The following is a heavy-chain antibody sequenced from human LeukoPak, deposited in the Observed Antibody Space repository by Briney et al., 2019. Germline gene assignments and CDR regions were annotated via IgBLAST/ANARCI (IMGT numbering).Heavy chain of an antibody. CDR1: GYTFTDSKYH. CDR2: INPSGGTT. D-gene: IGHD5-18*01. V-gene: IGHV1-46*01. Sequence: ASVKVSCKASGYTFTDSKYHMHWVRQAPGQGLEWMGIINPSGGTTNYAQKFQGRVSMTRDTSTSTVYMDLSSLRSEDTAVYYCARRASYAFFTWGQGTLVTVSS. CDR3: ARRASYAFFT. J-gene: IGHJ5*02.